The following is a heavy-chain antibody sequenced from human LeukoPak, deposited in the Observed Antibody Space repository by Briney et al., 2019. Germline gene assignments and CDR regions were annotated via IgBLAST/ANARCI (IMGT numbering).Heavy chain of an antibody. CDR2: IYYSGST. J-gene: IGHJ1*01. V-gene: IGHV4-39*01. D-gene: IGHD6-13*01. Sequence: SETLSLTCTVSGGSISSSSYYWGWIRQPPGKGLEWIGSIYYSGSTYYNPSLKSRVTISADTSKNQFSLKLSSVTAADTAVYYCASSIAAAGTAYFQHWGQGTLVTVSS. CDR3: ASSIAAAGTAYFQH. CDR1: GGSISSSSYY.